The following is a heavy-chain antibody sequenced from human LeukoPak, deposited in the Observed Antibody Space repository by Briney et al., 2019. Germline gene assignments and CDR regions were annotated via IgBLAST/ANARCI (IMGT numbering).Heavy chain of an antibody. CDR1: GGSFSGYY. V-gene: IGHV4-34*01. CDR3: ARGGSVGVVITPYYYYGMDV. CDR2: INHSGST. Sequence: SGTLSLTCAVYGGSFSGYYWSWIRQPPGKGLEWIGEINHSGSTNYNPSLKSRVTISVDTSKNQFSLKLSSVTAADTAVYYCARGGSVGVVITPYYYYGMDVWGQGTTVTVSS. D-gene: IGHD3-3*01. J-gene: IGHJ6*02.